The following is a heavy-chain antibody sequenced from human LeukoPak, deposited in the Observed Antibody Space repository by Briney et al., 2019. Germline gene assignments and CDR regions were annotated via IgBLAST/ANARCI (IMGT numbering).Heavy chain of an antibody. CDR2: IKQDGSEK. V-gene: IGHV3-7*01. Sequence: GGSLRLSCAASGFTFSRYWMSWGREAPGKGREWGANIKQDGSEKYYVDPVKGGFTISRDNAKNSLNLKMNGLRAEATAGYNCARTSIAAAGPGYYYYFYYMDVWGKGATVTVSS. CDR1: GFTFSRYW. D-gene: IGHD6-13*01. CDR3: ARTSIAAAGPGYYYYFYYMDV. J-gene: IGHJ6*03.